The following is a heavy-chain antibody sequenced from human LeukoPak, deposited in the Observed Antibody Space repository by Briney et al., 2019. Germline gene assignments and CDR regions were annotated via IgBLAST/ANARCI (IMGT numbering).Heavy chain of an antibody. CDR2: ISSSSSYI. J-gene: IGHJ6*02. CDR3: ARVGYYDSSGYPPGYYYGMDV. V-gene: IGHV3-21*01. D-gene: IGHD3-22*01. Sequence: GGSLRLSWAASGFTFSSYSMNWVRQAPGKGLEWVSSISSSSSYIYCADSVKGRFTISRDNAKNSLYLQMNSLRAEDTAVYYCARVGYYDSSGYPPGYYYGMDVWGQGTTVTVSS. CDR1: GFTFSSYS.